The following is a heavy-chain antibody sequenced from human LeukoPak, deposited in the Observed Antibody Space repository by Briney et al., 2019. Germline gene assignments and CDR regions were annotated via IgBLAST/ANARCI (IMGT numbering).Heavy chain of an antibody. CDR2: INAGNGNT. CDR1: GFTFTSYA. D-gene: IGHD3-22*01. Sequence: ASVKVSCKASGFTFTSYAMHWVRQAPGQRLDWMGWINAGNGNTRYSQKFQGRVTITRDTSASTAYMELSSLRSEDTAVYYCARSDSGYYDSSGYYYPFDYWGQGTLVTVSS. J-gene: IGHJ4*02. CDR3: ARSDSGYYDSSGYYYPFDY. V-gene: IGHV1-3*01.